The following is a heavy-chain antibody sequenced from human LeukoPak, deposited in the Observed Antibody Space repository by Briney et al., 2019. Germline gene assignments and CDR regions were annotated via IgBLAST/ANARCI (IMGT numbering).Heavy chain of an antibody. D-gene: IGHD3-10*01. CDR3: ARALPGFGELLNLPGDY. CDR2: INPNSGGT. Sequence: ASVKVSCKASGYTFTGYYMHWVRQAPGQGLEWMGWINPNSGGTNYAQKFQGRVTMTRDTSISTAYMELSRLRSDDTAVYYCARALPGFGELLNLPGDYWGQGTLVTVSS. J-gene: IGHJ4*02. CDR1: GYTFTGYY. V-gene: IGHV1-2*02.